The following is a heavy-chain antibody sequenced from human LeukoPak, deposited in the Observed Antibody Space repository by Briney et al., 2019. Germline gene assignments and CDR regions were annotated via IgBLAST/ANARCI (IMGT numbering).Heavy chain of an antibody. CDR1: GYTFTSYG. J-gene: IGHJ5*02. Sequence: SVKVSCKASGYTFTSYGISWVRQAPGQWLEWMGRIIPILGIANYAQKFQGRVTITADKSTSTAYMELSSLRSEDTAVYYCARDHNGWFDPWGQGTLVTVSS. CDR3: ARDHNGWFDP. CDR2: IIPILGIA. V-gene: IGHV1-69*04. D-gene: IGHD2-8*01.